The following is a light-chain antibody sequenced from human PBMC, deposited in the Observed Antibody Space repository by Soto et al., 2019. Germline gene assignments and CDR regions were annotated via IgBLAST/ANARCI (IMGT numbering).Light chain of an antibody. CDR1: QSISNW. V-gene: IGKV1-5*01. CDR3: QHYHSYPVT. Sequence: DIQMTQSPSTLSASVADRVTITCRASQSISNWLAWYQQKPGKAPKLLIYDASSLESWVSSRFSGSGSGTEFTLTISSLQPDDFATYYCQHYHSYPVTFGQGTKLEIK. CDR2: DAS. J-gene: IGKJ2*01.